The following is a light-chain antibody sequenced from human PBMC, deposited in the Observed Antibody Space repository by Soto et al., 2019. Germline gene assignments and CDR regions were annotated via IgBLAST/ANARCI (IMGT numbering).Light chain of an antibody. J-gene: IGLJ1*01. CDR2: DVT. CDR1: SSDVGGYNY. V-gene: IGLV2-14*03. Sequence: QSVLTQPASVSGSPGQSIAISCTGTSSDVGGYNYVSWYQHHPGEAPKLMIYDVTNRPSGVSNRFSGSKSGNTASLTISGLQTEDEADYYCSSYTSSSPRVFGTGTKVTVL. CDR3: SSYTSSSPRV.